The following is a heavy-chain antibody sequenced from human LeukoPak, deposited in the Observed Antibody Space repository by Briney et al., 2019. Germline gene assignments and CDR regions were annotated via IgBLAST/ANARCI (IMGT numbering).Heavy chain of an antibody. J-gene: IGHJ3*02. V-gene: IGHV1-24*01. CDR3: ATGSATGGWYSASPPGDALDI. CDR2: FDPEDGET. D-gene: IGHD6-19*01. CDR1: GYTLTELS. Sequence: ASVKVSCKVSGYTLTELSMHWVRQAPGKELGWMGGFDPEDGETIYAQKFQGRVTMTEDTSTDTAYMELSSLRSEDTAVYYCATGSATGGWYSASPPGDALDIWGQGTMVTVSS.